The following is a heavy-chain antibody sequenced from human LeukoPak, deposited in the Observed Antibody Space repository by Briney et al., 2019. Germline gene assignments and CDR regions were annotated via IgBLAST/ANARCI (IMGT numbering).Heavy chain of an antibody. CDR3: ASGRRYSSSFYHENYGMDV. CDR1: GGSISSRGYY. CDR2: IFYSGTT. J-gene: IGHJ6*02. Sequence: SQTLSLTCTVSGGSISSRGYYWSWIRQHPGTGLEWSGYIFYSGTTYYNPSLRSRVTISVDTSKNQFSLKLSSVTAADTAVYYCASGRRYSSSFYHENYGMDVWGQGTTVTVSS. V-gene: IGHV4-31*03. D-gene: IGHD6-6*01.